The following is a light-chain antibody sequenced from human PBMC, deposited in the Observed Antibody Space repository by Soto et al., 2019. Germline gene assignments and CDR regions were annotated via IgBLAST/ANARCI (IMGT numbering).Light chain of an antibody. Sequence: QSVLTQPPSASGTPGQRVTISCSGTSSNIGSNTVNWYQQLPGTAPKLLVYSTNQRPSGVPDRFSGSKSGTSASLAISGLQSEDEADYYCEAWDDSLNGPLFGGGTKVTVL. J-gene: IGLJ2*01. CDR3: EAWDDSLNGPL. CDR1: SSNIGSNT. V-gene: IGLV1-44*01. CDR2: STN.